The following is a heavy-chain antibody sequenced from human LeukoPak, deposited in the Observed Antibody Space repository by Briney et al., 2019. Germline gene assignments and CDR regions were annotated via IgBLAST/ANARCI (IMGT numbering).Heavy chain of an antibody. V-gene: IGHV4-39*07. D-gene: IGHD3-22*01. J-gene: IGHJ4*02. Sequence: SETLSLTCTVSGGSISSSSYYWGWIRQPPGKGLEWIGSIYYSGSTYYNPSLKSRVTISADTSKNQFSLKLSSVTAADTAVYYCARLYYYVSSGYVDYWGQGTLVTVSS. CDR2: IYYSGST. CDR1: GGSISSSSYY. CDR3: ARLYYYVSSGYVDY.